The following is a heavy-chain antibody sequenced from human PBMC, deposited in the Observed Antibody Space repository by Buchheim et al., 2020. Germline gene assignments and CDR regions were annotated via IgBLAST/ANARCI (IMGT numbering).Heavy chain of an antibody. CDR2: ISSGNTI. Sequence: QVQLVESGGGLVKPGGSLRLSCAASGFTFSDYYMSWIRQAPGKGLEWISYISSGNTIYYADSVRGRFTIPRDSAKNALDLQINSLRAEDTAVYYCARRYCSGDTCSWYFDLWGRGTL. J-gene: IGHJ2*01. V-gene: IGHV3-11*01. CDR3: ARRYCSGDTCSWYFDL. CDR1: GFTFSDYY. D-gene: IGHD2-15*01.